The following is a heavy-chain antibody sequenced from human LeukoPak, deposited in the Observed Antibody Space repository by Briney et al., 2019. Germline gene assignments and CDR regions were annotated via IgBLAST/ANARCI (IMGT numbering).Heavy chain of an antibody. CDR3: ARPYYYDSTIDP. D-gene: IGHD3-22*01. J-gene: IGHJ5*02. CDR2: MYYSGST. V-gene: IGHV4-30-4*01. Sequence: SQTLSLTCTVSGGSISSGDYYWCWVRQPPGKGLEWIAYMYYSGSTYYNPSLTSRVTMSADTSKNQLSLKLSSVTAADTAVYYCARPYYYDSTIDPWGQGILVTVSS. CDR1: GGSISSGDYY.